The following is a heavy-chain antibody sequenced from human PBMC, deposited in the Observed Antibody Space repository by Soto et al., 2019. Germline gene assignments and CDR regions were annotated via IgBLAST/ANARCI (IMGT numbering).Heavy chain of an antibody. V-gene: IGHV3-30*18. D-gene: IGHD3-3*01. CDR2: ISYDGSNK. CDR3: AKDLGKGXARITIFGVVTTYGMDV. Sequence: PGGSLRLSCAASGFTFSSYGMHWVRQAPGKGLEWVAVISYDGSNKYYADSVKGRFTISRDNSKNTLYLQMNSLRAEDTAVYYCAKDLGKGXARITIFGVVTTYGMDVWGQGTTVTVSS. CDR1: GFTFSSYG. J-gene: IGHJ6*02.